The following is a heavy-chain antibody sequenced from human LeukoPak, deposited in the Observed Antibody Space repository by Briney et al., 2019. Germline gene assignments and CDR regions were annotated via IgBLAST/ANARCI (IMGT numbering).Heavy chain of an antibody. CDR3: ARAPAVRGRIGNYYYMDV. V-gene: IGHV1-8*01. CDR1: GYTFTSYD. CDR2: MNPNSGNT. J-gene: IGHJ6*03. D-gene: IGHD3-10*01. Sequence: ASVKVSCKASGYTFTSYDINWVRQATGQGLEWMGWMNPNSGNTGYAQKFQGRVTMTRNTSTSTAYMELSSLRSEDTAVYYCARAPAVRGRIGNYYYMDVWGKGTTVTISS.